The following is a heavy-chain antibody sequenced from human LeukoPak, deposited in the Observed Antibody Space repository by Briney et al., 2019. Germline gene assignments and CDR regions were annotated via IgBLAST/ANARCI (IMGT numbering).Heavy chain of an antibody. Sequence: PSQTLSLTCTVSGGSISSGDYYWGWIRQPPGKGLEWIGSIYYSGSTYYNPSLKSRVTISVDTSKNQFSLKLSSVTAADTAVYYCARVRREQLGYFDYWGQGTLVTVSS. CDR2: IYYSGST. V-gene: IGHV4-39*07. CDR1: GGSISSGDYY. CDR3: ARVRREQLGYFDY. D-gene: IGHD5-24*01. J-gene: IGHJ4*02.